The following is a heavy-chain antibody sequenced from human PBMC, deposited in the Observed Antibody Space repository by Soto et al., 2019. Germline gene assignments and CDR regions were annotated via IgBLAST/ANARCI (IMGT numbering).Heavy chain of an antibody. V-gene: IGHV1-46*01. J-gene: IGHJ6*02. CDR3: ASWSAYYDFWSGSPYGMDV. CDR1: GYTFTSYY. CDR2: INPSGGST. Sequence: ASVKVSCKASGYTFTSYYMHWVRQAPGQGLEWMGIINPSGGSTSYAQKFQGRVAMTRDTSTSTVYMELSSLRSEDTAVYYCASWSAYYDFWSGSPYGMDVWGQGTTVTVSS. D-gene: IGHD3-3*01.